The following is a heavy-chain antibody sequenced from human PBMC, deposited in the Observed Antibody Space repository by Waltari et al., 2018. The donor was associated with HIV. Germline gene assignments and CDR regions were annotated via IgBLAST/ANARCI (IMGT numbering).Heavy chain of an antibody. CDR1: GFTFSRYG. Sequence: EVQLVESGGGLVQPGGSLRLSCAASGFTFSRYGMTWVRQAPGKGLEWVAKKKQDGSEKYYVDSVKGRFTISRDNAKNSLYLQMNSLRAEDTAVYYCARGRFITMVRGVRDGMDVWGQGTTVTVSS. D-gene: IGHD3-10*01. J-gene: IGHJ6*02. CDR3: ARGRFITMVRGVRDGMDV. V-gene: IGHV3-7*01. CDR2: KKQDGSEK.